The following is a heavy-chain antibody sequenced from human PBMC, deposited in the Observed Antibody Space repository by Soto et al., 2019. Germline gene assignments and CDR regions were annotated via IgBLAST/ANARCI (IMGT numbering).Heavy chain of an antibody. J-gene: IGHJ3*02. V-gene: IGHV1-69*01. CDR1: GGTFSNYA. D-gene: IGHD1-26*01. CDR3: ARRGVANSRDAFDI. CDR2: AIPVYGST. Sequence: QVQLVQSGAEVKKPGTSVKVSCGVSGGTFSNYAITGVRQAPGQGLEWLGGAIPVYGSTNYAQKFQGRVTITAGESATTTFMELSSLRSDDTAVYYCARRGVANSRDAFDIWGQGTLVTVS.